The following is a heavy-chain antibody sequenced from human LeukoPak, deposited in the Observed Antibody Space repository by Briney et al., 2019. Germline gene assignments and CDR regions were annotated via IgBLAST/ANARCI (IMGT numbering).Heavy chain of an antibody. Sequence: PSETLSLTCAVYGGSLSGYYWSWIRQPPGKGLEWIGEINHSGSTNYNPSLKSRVTISVDTSKNQFSLKLSSVTAADTAVYYCARDPYYYDSKFDYWGQGTLVTVSS. D-gene: IGHD3-22*01. J-gene: IGHJ4*02. CDR1: GGSLSGYY. CDR3: ARDPYYYDSKFDY. CDR2: INHSGST. V-gene: IGHV4-34*01.